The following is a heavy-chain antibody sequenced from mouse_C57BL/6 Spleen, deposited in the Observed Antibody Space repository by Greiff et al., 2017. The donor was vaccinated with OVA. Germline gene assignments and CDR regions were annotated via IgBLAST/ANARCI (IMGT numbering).Heavy chain of an antibody. V-gene: IGHV1-55*01. CDR3: ARGNYYGSSRN. CDR1: GYTFTSYW. D-gene: IGHD1-1*01. J-gene: IGHJ2*01. Sequence: QVHVKQPGAELVKPGASVKMSCKASGYTFTSYWITWVKQRPGQGLEWIGDIYPGSGSTNYNEKFKSKATLTVDTSSSTAYMQLSSLTSEDSAVYYCARGNYYGSSRNWGQGTTLTVSS. CDR2: IYPGSGST.